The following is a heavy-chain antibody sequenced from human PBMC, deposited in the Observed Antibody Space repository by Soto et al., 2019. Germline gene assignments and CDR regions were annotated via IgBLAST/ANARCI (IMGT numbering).Heavy chain of an antibody. Sequence: QVQVVESGGGVVQPGRSLRLSCTVSGFTFSSHAMHWVRQAPGKGLEWVAQIWYDGSNKYYADSVKGRFTISRDNSKNTLYVQMDSLRVEDTAVYYCARDGQSLAPYALDVWGQGTSASVSS. CDR1: GFTFSSHA. D-gene: IGHD6-19*01. V-gene: IGHV3-33*01. CDR3: ARDGQSLAPYALDV. J-gene: IGHJ6*02. CDR2: IWYDGSNK.